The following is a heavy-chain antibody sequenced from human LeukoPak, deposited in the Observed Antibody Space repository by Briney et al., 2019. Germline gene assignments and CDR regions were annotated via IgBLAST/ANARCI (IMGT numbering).Heavy chain of an antibody. CDR1: GYTFTSYG. V-gene: IGHV1-18*01. D-gene: IGHD1-1*01. J-gene: IGHJ6*02. CDR2: ISAYNGNT. CDR3: ATSPPGIDYYYGMDV. Sequence: GASVKVSCKASGYTFTSYGISWVRPAPRQRLEWVGWISAYNGNTNYAQKLQGRVTMTTDTSTSTAYMELRSLRSDDTAVYYCATSPPGIDYYYGMDVWGQGTTVTVSS.